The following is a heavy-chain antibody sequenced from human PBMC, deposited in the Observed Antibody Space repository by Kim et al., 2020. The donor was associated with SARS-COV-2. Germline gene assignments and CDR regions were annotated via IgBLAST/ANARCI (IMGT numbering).Heavy chain of an antibody. V-gene: IGHV3-30*01. Sequence: NKYYADSVKGRFTISRDNSKNTLYLQMNSLRAEDTAVYYCARDFDYYFDYWGQGTLVTVSS. CDR2: NK. CDR3: ARDFDYYFDY. J-gene: IGHJ4*02. D-gene: IGHD3-9*01.